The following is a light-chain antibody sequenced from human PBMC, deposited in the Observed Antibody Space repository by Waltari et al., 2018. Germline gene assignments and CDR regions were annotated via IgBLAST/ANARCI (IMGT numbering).Light chain of an antibody. Sequence: DIKMTAPPSSVSPSVGAKGTLTCRASQGISNHLAWYQQKPGKAPKFLIYAASTLQSGVPSRFSGSGSGTEFTLTISDLQPEDFATYFCQQGNNFPPTFGQGTEVEI. V-gene: IGKV1-12*01. J-gene: IGKJ1*01. CDR3: QQGNNFPPT. CDR2: AAS. CDR1: QGISNH.